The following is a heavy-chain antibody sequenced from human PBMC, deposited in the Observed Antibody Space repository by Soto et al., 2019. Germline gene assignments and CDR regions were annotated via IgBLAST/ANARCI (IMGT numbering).Heavy chain of an antibody. J-gene: IGHJ3*02. Sequence: SETLSLTCTVSGGSISSYYWSWIRQPPGKGLEWIGYIYYSGSTNYNPSLKSRVTISVDTSKNQFSLKLSSVTAADTAVYYCARVSSGYYRDAFDIWGQGTMVTVSS. V-gene: IGHV4-59*01. CDR2: IYYSGST. CDR1: GGSISSYY. D-gene: IGHD3-22*01. CDR3: ARVSSGYYRDAFDI.